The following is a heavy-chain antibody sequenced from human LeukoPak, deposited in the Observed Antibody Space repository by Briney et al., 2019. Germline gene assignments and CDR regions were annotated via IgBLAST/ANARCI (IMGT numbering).Heavy chain of an antibody. D-gene: IGHD3-22*01. V-gene: IGHV4-30-4*08. CDR1: GGSISSGDYY. J-gene: IGHJ5*02. Sequence: SETLSLTCTVSGGSISSGDYYGSWIRQPPGKGLEWIGYIYYSGSTYYNPSLKSRVTISVDTSKNQFSLKLSSVTAADTAVYYCARGDIGHYDSSGPYDPRGQGTLVTVSS. CDR2: IYYSGST. CDR3: ARGDIGHYDSSGPYDP.